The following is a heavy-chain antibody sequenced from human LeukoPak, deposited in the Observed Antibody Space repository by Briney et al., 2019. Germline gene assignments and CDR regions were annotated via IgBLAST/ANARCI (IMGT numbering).Heavy chain of an antibody. CDR1: GFSLSGYW. CDR3: ARDLWMGERFGVFDY. D-gene: IGHD3-10*01. V-gene: IGHV3-30*03. CDR2: ISYDGSNK. Sequence: SGGSLRLSCVASGFSLSGYWMYWVRQAPGKGLEWVAVISYDGSNKYYADSVKGRFTISRDNSKNTLYLQMNSLRAEDTAVYYCARDLWMGERFGVFDYWGQGTLVTVSS. J-gene: IGHJ4*02.